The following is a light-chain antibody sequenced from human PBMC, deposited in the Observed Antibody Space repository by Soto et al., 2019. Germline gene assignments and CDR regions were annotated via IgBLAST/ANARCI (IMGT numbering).Light chain of an antibody. J-gene: IGKJ4*01. V-gene: IGKV1-39*01. CDR1: QSISSY. CDR2: AAS. Sequence: IQMTQSPSSLSASVGDRVTITCRASQSISSYLNWYQQKPGKAPMLLIYAASSLQSGVPSRFGGSGSGTDFTLTITSLQPEDFATYYCQQSYSTPTFGGGTKVDIK. CDR3: QQSYSTPT.